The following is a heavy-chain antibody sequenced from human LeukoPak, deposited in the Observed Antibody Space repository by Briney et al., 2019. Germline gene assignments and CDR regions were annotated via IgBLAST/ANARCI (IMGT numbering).Heavy chain of an antibody. J-gene: IGHJ4*02. D-gene: IGHD6-13*01. CDR1: GGSISSYY. Sequence: SETLSLTCTVSGGSISSYYWSWIRQPPGKGLEWIGYIYYSGSTNYNPSLKSRVTISVDTSKNQFSLKLSSVTAADTAVYYCARDSPVTAAAGAFDYWGQGTLVTVSS. CDR2: IYYSGST. V-gene: IGHV4-59*01. CDR3: ARDSPVTAAAGAFDY.